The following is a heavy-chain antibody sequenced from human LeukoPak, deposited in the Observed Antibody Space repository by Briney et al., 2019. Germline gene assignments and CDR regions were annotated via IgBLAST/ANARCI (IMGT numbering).Heavy chain of an antibody. CDR1: GFTFDDYA. V-gene: IGHV3-9*01. CDR3: ARVGALSSSWLLY. J-gene: IGHJ4*02. Sequence: GGSLRLSCAASGFTFDDYAMHWVRQAPGKGLEWVSGISWNSGSIGYADSVKGRFTISRDNAKNSLYLQMNSLRAEDTAVYYCARVGALSSSWLLYWGQGALVTVSS. D-gene: IGHD6-13*01. CDR2: ISWNSGSI.